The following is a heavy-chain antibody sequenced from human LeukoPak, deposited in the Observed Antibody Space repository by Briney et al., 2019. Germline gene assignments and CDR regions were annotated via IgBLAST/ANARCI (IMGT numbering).Heavy chain of an antibody. J-gene: IGHJ4*02. CDR3: ARGSTQYSSGWYGLDY. V-gene: IGHV3-74*01. CDR2: VNSDGSST. Sequence: GGSLRLSCAASGFTFSSYWMHWVRQAPGKGLVWVSRVNSDGSSTTYADSVKGRFTISRDKATNTLYLQMNSLRAEDTAVYYCARGSTQYSSGWYGLDYWGQGTLVTVSS. D-gene: IGHD6-19*01. CDR1: GFTFSSYW.